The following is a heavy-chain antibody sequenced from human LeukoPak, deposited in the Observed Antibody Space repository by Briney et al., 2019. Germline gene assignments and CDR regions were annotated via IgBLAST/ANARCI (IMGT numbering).Heavy chain of an antibody. CDR2: INHSGST. V-gene: IGHV4-34*01. D-gene: IGHD6-19*01. J-gene: IGHJ4*02. CDR3: ASGSPGSGWSDY. Sequence: SETLSLTCAVYGGSFSGYYWSWIRQPPGKGLEWIGEINHSGSTNYNPSLKSRVTISVDTSKNQFSLKLSSVTAADTAVYYCASGSPGSGWSDYWGQGTLVTVSS. CDR1: GGSFSGYY.